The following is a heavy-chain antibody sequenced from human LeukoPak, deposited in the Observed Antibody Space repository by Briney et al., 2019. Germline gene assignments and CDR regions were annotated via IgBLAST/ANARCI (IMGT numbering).Heavy chain of an antibody. Sequence: SETLSLTRTVPGGSISSSSYYWGWIRQPPGKGLEWIGSIYYSGSTYYNPSLKSRVTISVDTSKNQFSLKLSSVTAADTAVYYCAREGVGATKYWGQGTLVTVSS. D-gene: IGHD1-26*01. V-gene: IGHV4-39*07. CDR3: AREGVGATKY. CDR1: GGSISSSSYY. J-gene: IGHJ4*02. CDR2: IYYSGST.